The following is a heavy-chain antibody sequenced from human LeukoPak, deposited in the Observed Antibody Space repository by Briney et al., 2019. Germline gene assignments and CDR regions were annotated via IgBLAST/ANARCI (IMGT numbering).Heavy chain of an antibody. D-gene: IGHD2-15*01. V-gene: IGHV3-30*18. CDR1: GFTFSSYG. J-gene: IGHJ4*02. CDR3: AKVLRVAATIRAFDY. Sequence: HAGRSLRLSCAASGFTFSSYGMHWVRQAPGKGLEWVAVISYDGSNKYYADSVKGRFTISRDNSKNTLYLQMNSLRAEDTAVYYCAKVLRVAATIRAFDYWGQGTLVTVSS. CDR2: ISYDGSNK.